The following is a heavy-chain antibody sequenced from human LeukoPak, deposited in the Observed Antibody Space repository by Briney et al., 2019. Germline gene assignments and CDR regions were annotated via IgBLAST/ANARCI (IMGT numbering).Heavy chain of an antibody. CDR1: GGSFSGYY. Sequence: SETLSLTCAVYGGSFSGYYWSWIRQPAGKGLEWIGRIYTSGSTNYNPSLKSRVTMSVDTSKNQFSLKLSSVTAADTAVYYCARELEYSSVWYWVHYFDYWGQGTLVTVSS. D-gene: IGHD6-19*01. V-gene: IGHV4-4*07. CDR2: IYTSGST. J-gene: IGHJ4*02. CDR3: ARELEYSSVWYWVHYFDY.